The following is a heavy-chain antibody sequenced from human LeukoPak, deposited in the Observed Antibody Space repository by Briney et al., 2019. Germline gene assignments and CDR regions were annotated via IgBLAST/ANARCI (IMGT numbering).Heavy chain of an antibody. Sequence: ASVKVSCKASGYTFTSYGISWVRQAPGQGLEWMGWISAYNGNTNYAQKLQGRVTMTTDTSTSTAYMELRSLRSEDTAVYYCARLLAYCGGDCYYYWGQGTLVTVSS. CDR1: GYTFTSYG. CDR2: ISAYNGNT. CDR3: ARLLAYCGGDCYYY. D-gene: IGHD2-21*02. J-gene: IGHJ4*02. V-gene: IGHV1-18*01.